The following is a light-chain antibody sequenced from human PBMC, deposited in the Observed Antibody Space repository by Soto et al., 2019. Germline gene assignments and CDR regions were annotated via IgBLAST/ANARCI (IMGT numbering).Light chain of an antibody. V-gene: IGLV2-14*01. J-gene: IGLJ1*01. CDR3: SSYTSSSFYV. Sequence: QSVLTHPASVSGSPGQSITISCTGTSSDVGGYNYVSWYQQHPGKAPKLMIYEVSNRPSGVSNRFSGSKSGNTASLTISGLQAEDEADYYCSSYTSSSFYVFGTGTKV. CDR1: SSDVGGYNY. CDR2: EVS.